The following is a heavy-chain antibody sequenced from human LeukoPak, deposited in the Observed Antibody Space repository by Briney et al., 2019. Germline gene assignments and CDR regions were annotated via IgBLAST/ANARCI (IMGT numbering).Heavy chain of an antibody. V-gene: IGHV5-51*01. D-gene: IGHD6-6*01. CDR3: ARRYSSSSTFDP. J-gene: IGHJ5*02. Sequence: GESLKISCKGSGYSFTNYWIGWVRQMPGKGLEYMGIIYPADSDSRYSPSFQGQVTISADKSISTAYLQWSSLKASDAAIYYCARRYSSSSTFDPWGQGTLVTVSS. CDR2: IYPADSDS. CDR1: GYSFTNYW.